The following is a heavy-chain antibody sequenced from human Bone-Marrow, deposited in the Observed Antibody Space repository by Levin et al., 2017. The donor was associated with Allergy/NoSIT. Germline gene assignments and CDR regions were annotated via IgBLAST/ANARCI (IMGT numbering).Heavy chain of an antibody. CDR1: GYSFTNYW. CDR2: IHPSDSET. J-gene: IGHJ3*01. CDR3: ARPPAGHDAFEL. V-gene: IGHV5-51*01. Sequence: GESLKISCKASGYSFTNYWLGWVRQMPGRGLAWMGLIHPSDSETIYSPSFQGQVTISADTSTRIAYLQWTSLTASATAIYFCARPPAGHDAFELWGQGTMVTVSS.